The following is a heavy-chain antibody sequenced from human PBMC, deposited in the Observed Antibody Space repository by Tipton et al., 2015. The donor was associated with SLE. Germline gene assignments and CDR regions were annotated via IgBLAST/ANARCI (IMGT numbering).Heavy chain of an antibody. D-gene: IGHD3-22*01. Sequence: TLSLTCTVSGGSISSYYWSWIRQPPGKGLEWIGYIYTSGSTNYNPSLKSRVTISVDTSKNQFSLKLSSVTAADTAVYYCARDGPYYYDSSGYWNYYYYGMDVWGQGTTVTVSS. V-gene: IGHV4-4*08. J-gene: IGHJ6*02. CDR3: ARDGPYYYDSSGYWNYYYYGMDV. CDR2: IYTSGST. CDR1: GGSISSYY.